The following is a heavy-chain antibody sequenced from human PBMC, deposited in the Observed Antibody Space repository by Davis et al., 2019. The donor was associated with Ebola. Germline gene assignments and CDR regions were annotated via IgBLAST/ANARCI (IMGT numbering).Heavy chain of an antibody. CDR1: GFSLATRGVG. CDR3: ARFRTIVGATEYYYYYGMDV. Sequence: SGPTLVKPTQTLTLTCSFSGFSLATRGVGVGWIRQSPGKALEWIALIYWDDEKRYSPSLKSRLTITKDTSKNQVVLTMTNMDPVDTATYYCARFRTIVGATEYYYYYGMDVWGQGTTVTVSS. CDR2: IYWDDEK. D-gene: IGHD1-26*01. J-gene: IGHJ6*02. V-gene: IGHV2-5*02.